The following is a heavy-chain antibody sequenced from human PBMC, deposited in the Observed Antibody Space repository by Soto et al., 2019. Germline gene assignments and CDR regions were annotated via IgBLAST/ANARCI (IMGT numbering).Heavy chain of an antibody. J-gene: IGHJ4*02. D-gene: IGHD5-12*01. Sequence: QVQLQESGPGLVKPSGTLSLSCAVSGGSVSNNNWWSWVRQSPGNGLEWIGEIHHRGGTSYNPSLESRPTLSVDKSKNELSLRLNYVTAADTAVYYCTKHSAYALAYWALGILVTVSS. CDR2: IHHRGGT. CDR3: TKHSAYALAY. V-gene: IGHV4-4*02. CDR1: GGSVSNNNW.